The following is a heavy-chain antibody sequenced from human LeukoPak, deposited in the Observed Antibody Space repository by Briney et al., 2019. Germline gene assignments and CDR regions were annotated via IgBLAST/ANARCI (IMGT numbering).Heavy chain of an antibody. CDR3: ARGRYYDSSGYLLYYYYYGMDV. J-gene: IGHJ6*02. CDR2: ISAYNGNT. CDR1: GYTFSSYG. V-gene: IGHV1-18*01. Sequence: GASVKVSCKASGYTFSSYGISWVRQAPGQGLEWMGWISAYNGNTNYAQKLQGRVTMTTDTSTSTAYMELRSLRSDDTAVYYCARGRYYDSSGYLLYYYYYGMDVWGQGTTVTVSS. D-gene: IGHD3-22*01.